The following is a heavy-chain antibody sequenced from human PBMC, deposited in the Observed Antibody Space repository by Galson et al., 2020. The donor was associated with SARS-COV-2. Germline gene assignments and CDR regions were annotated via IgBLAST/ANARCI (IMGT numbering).Heavy chain of an antibody. D-gene: IGHD2-21*01. V-gene: IGHV4-39*07. J-gene: IGHJ4*02. CDR3: ARHCWGGKGCRRPEVCSRS. CDR1: GGSITNSAHC. Sequence: SETLSLTCQVSGGSITNSAHCWDWIRQSPGKGLEWIGSVYSDGTTYYTPSLYSRVTVSLDTSKNQFSLRVTSMTAADTAVYFCARHCWGGKGCRRPEVCSRSWGRGTLVSVSS. CDR2: VYSDGTT.